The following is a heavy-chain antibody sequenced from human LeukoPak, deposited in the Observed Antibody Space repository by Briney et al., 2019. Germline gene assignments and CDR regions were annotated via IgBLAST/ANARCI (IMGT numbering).Heavy chain of an antibody. V-gene: IGHV4-59*01. CDR1: GGSISSYY. J-gene: IGHJ4*02. CDR3: ARGEPYYDFWSGYYFDY. D-gene: IGHD3-3*01. CDR2: IYYSGST. Sequence: PSETLSLTYAAPGGSISSYYWSWLRQPPGKGLEWIGYIYYSGSTNYNPSLKSRVTISVDTSKNQFSLKLSPVTAADTAVYYCARGEPYYDFWSGYYFDYWGQGTLVTVSS.